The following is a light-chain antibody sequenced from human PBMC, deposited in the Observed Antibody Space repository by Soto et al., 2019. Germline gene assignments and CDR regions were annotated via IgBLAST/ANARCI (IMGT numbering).Light chain of an antibody. V-gene: IGKV1-39*01. J-gene: IGKJ2*01. CDR3: QQSYTTVYT. Sequence: DTQMTQSPASLSSSVGDRVTITCMASQTIGDNLHWYRQKPGNAPTLLIYDATTLQSGVPSRFSGLGSGTDFTLTITSLQPEDSATYFCQQSYTTVYTFGLGTKVDIK. CDR2: DAT. CDR1: QTIGDN.